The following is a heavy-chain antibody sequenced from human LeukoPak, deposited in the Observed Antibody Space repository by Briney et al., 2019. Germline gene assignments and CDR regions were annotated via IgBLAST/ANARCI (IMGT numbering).Heavy chain of an antibody. CDR3: AKVPSRDIVVVVAATYLDY. CDR1: GFTFSSYG. CDR2: ISYDGSNK. V-gene: IGHV3-30*18. J-gene: IGHJ4*02. Sequence: RSLRLSCAASGFTFSSYGMHWVRQAPGKGLEWVAVISYDGSNKYYADSVKGRFTISRDNSKNTLYLQMNSLRAEDTAVYYCAKVPSRDIVVVVAATYLDYWGQGTLVTVSS. D-gene: IGHD2-15*01.